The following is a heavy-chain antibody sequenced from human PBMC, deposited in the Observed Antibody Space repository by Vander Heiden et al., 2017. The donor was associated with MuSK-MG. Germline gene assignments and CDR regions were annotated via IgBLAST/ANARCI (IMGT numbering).Heavy chain of an antibody. J-gene: IGHJ4*02. V-gene: IGHV3-21*01. D-gene: IGHD6-19*01. Sequence: EVQLVESGGGLVKTGGSRRLSGAATGFNCSSYSMNWVRQAPGKGLEWVSPISSSRSYIYYADSVKGRFTISRDNAKNSLYLQMNSLRAEDTAVYYCARDPQIAVYFDYWGEGTLVNVAS. CDR3: ARDPQIAVYFDY. CDR1: GFNCSSYS. CDR2: ISSSRSYI.